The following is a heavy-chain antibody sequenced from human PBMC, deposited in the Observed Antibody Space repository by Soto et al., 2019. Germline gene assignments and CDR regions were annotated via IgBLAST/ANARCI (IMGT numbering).Heavy chain of an antibody. CDR1: GLTFSSYA. CDR2: ISYDGSNK. CDR3: ARTEGVVGVRSRWFDP. Sequence: GGFLRLSCAASGLTFSSYAMNWVRQAPGKGLEWVAVISYDGSNKYYADPVKGRFTISRDNSKNTLYLQMNSLRVEDTAAYYCARTEGVVGVRSRWFDPWGQGTLVTVSS. V-gene: IGHV3-30-3*01. D-gene: IGHD1-26*01. J-gene: IGHJ5*02.